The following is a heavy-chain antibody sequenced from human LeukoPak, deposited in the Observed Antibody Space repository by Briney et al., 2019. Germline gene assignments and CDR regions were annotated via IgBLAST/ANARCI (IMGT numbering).Heavy chain of an antibody. J-gene: IGHJ4*02. D-gene: IGHD3-3*01. CDR3: ATDGGPFDH. CDR1: GFTFSSRS. V-gene: IGHV3-21*01. CDR2: ISSDSSYM. Sequence: GGSLRLSCAASGFTFSSRSMNWVRQAPGKGLEWVSSISSDSSYMYYADSVKGRFSISRDNARNSLFLQMNSLRVEDTAIYYCATDGGPFDHWGQGTLVTVSS.